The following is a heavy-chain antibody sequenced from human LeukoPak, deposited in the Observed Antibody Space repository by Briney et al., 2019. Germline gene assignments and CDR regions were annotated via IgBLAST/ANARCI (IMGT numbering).Heavy chain of an antibody. Sequence: GGSLRLSCAASGFTFSSYCMHWVRQAPGKGLEWVSGINWNGGSTGYADSVKGRFTISTDNTKNSLYLQMNRLRAEDTAVYYCARAEGDSSSWYRYWGQGPLVTVSS. D-gene: IGHD6-13*01. CDR1: GFTFSSYC. CDR2: INWNGGST. CDR3: ARAEGDSSSWYRY. V-gene: IGHV3-20*04. J-gene: IGHJ4*02.